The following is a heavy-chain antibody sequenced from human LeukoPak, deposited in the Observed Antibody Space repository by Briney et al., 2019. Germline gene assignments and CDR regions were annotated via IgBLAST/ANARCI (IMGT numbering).Heavy chain of an antibody. CDR1: GFTFSSYW. CDR3: TTVDYYDSSGYYNGMDV. D-gene: IGHD3-22*01. Sequence: PGGSLRLSCAASGFTFSSYWMSWVRQAPGKGLEWVGRIRSKANSYATAYAASVKGRFTISRDDSKNTAYLQMNSLKTEDTAVYYCTTVDYYDSSGYYNGMDVWGQGTTVTVSS. V-gene: IGHV3-73*01. J-gene: IGHJ6*02. CDR2: IRSKANSYAT.